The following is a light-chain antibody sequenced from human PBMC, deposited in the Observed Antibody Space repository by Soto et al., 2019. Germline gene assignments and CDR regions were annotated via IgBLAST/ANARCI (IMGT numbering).Light chain of an antibody. J-gene: IGKJ5*01. CDR1: QSVSSY. V-gene: IGKV3-11*01. CDR2: DAS. Sequence: EIVLTQSPATLSLSPGERATLSCRASQSVSSYLLWYQQKPGQTPRLLIYDASNRATGIPARSSGSGSETDFTLTISSLEPEDFAVYYCQHRMNWPLTFGQGTRLEIK. CDR3: QHRMNWPLT.